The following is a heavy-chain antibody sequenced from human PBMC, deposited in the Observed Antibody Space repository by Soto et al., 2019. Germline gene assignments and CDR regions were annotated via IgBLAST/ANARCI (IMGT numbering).Heavy chain of an antibody. Sequence: QVQLVESGGGVVQPGGSLRLSCAASGLAFSTSVIQWVRQAPGKGLEWMAHISYNGNKKHYADSVKGRFTVSRDISESTLYLQMNSLRAEDTAVYYCAREQFEDGRGHYDHWGQGTLVSVSS. CDR1: GLAFSTSV. J-gene: IGHJ4*02. CDR3: AREQFEDGRGHYDH. D-gene: IGHD3-22*01. CDR2: ISYNGNKK. V-gene: IGHV3-30*03.